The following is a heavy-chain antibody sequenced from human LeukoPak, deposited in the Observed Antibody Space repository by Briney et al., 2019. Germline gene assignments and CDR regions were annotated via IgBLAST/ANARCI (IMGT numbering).Heavy chain of an antibody. D-gene: IGHD6-13*01. CDR1: GFTFSDYY. Sequence: GGSLRLSCAASGFTFSDYYMRWIRQAPGKGLEWVSYISSSGSTIYYADSVKDRFTISRDNAKNSLYLQMHSLRAEDTAVYYCAKVDGGIAAAGTPDYWGQGTLVTVSS. V-gene: IGHV3-11*01. CDR3: AKVDGGIAAAGTPDY. J-gene: IGHJ4*02. CDR2: ISSSGSTI.